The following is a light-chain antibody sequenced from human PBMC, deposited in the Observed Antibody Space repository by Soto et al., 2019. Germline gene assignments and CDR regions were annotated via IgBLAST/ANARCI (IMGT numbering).Light chain of an antibody. J-gene: IGKJ1*01. Sequence: DIQMTQSPSSLSASVGGRVTITCRASQGISSFLAWFQQKPGKAPKSLIYDAFTLQSGVSSRFSGSGSDTHFTLTISSLQPEDFATYYCQQYHSYPASFGQGTKVEIK. CDR1: QGISSF. CDR3: QQYHSYPAS. CDR2: DAF. V-gene: IGKV1-16*01.